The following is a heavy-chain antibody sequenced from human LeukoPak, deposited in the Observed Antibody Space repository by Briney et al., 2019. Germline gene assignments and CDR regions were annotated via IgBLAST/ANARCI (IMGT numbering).Heavy chain of an antibody. CDR3: AKSFNDFWSGYKCYYYYYYMDV. V-gene: IGHV3-23*01. CDR2: ISGSGGST. Sequence: GGSLRLSCAASGFTFSSYAMSWVRQAPGKGLEWVSAISGSGGSTYYADSVKGRFTISRDNSKNTLYLQMNSLRAEDTAVYYCAKSFNDFWSGYKCYYYYYYMDVWGKGTTVTVSS. CDR1: GFTFSSYA. J-gene: IGHJ6*03. D-gene: IGHD3-3*01.